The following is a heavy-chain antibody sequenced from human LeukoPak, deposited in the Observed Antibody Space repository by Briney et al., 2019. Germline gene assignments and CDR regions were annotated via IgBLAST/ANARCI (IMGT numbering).Heavy chain of an antibody. CDR3: ARDARAPYYYDSSGYTFDY. D-gene: IGHD3-22*01. J-gene: IGHJ4*02. Sequence: ASVKDSCKASGYTFTGYYMHWVRPAPGQGLEWMGWINHNRGGTNYVQMFQGRVTMTRDTSISTAYMELSRLRSDDTAVYYCARDARAPYYYDSSGYTFDYWGQGALVTVSS. V-gene: IGHV1-2*02. CDR1: GYTFTGYY. CDR2: INHNRGGT.